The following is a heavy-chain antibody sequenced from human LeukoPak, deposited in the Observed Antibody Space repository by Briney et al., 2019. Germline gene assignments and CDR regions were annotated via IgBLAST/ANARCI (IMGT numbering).Heavy chain of an antibody. V-gene: IGHV3-23*01. CDR1: GFTFSSYV. CDR2: ISDGGGST. D-gene: IGHD2-15*01. J-gene: IGHJ4*02. CDR3: AKDRYCSGSSCALYYFDS. Sequence: PGGSLRLSCAASGFTFSSYVMSWVRQAPGKGLEWVSTISDGGGSTYYTDSVKGRFTISRDNSKNTLYLQMNSLRAEDTTVYYCAKDRYCSGSSCALYYFDSWGQGTLVTVSS.